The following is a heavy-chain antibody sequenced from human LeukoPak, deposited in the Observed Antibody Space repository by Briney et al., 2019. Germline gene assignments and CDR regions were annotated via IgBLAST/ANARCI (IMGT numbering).Heavy chain of an antibody. D-gene: IGHD3-22*01. CDR2: INHSGST. CDR1: GGSFSGYY. V-gene: IGHV4-34*01. J-gene: IGHJ4*02. CDR3: ARKMHYYDYKYYFDY. Sequence: SETLSPTCAVYGGSFSGYYWSWIRQPPGKGLEWIGEINHSGSTNYNPSLKSRVTISVDTSKNQFSLKLSSVTAADTAVYYCARKMHYYDYKYYFDYWGQGTLVTVSS.